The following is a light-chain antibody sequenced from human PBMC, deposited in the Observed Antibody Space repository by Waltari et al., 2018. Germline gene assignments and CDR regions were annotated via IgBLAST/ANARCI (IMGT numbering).Light chain of an antibody. CDR3: SSYAGSNYV. V-gene: IGLV2-8*01. CDR2: DVS. CDR1: SSDVGGYNY. Sequence: QSALTQPPSASGSPGQSVTISCTGTSSDVGGYNYVSWYQQHPGKAPKLMIYDVSKRPSGFPDRFSGSKSGNTASLTVSGLQAEDEADYYCSSYAGSNYVFGTGTKVTVL. J-gene: IGLJ1*01.